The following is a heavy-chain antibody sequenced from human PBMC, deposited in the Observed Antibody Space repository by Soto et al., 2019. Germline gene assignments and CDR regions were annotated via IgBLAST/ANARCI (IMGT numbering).Heavy chain of an antibody. CDR2: IIPIFGTA. CDR3: ERDPGENPPPNAFDI. Sequence: LVKVACKASGGTFSSYASSWVRQAPGQGLEWMGGIIPIFGTANYAQKFQGRVTITADESTSTAYMELSSLRSEDTAVYYCERDPGENPPPNAFDIWGQGTMVTVSS. J-gene: IGHJ3*02. CDR1: GGTFSSYA. V-gene: IGHV1-69*13.